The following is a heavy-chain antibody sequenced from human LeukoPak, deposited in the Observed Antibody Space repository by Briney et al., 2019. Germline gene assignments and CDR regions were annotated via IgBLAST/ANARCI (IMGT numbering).Heavy chain of an antibody. Sequence: GGSLRLSCAASGFTFDDYAMHWVRQAPGKGLEWVSGISWNSGSIGYADSVKGRLTISRDNAKNSLYLQMNSLRAEDTALYYCAKLRSGWYVDAFDIWGQGTMVTVSS. D-gene: IGHD6-19*01. J-gene: IGHJ3*02. CDR2: ISWNSGSI. CDR1: GFTFDDYA. CDR3: AKLRSGWYVDAFDI. V-gene: IGHV3-9*01.